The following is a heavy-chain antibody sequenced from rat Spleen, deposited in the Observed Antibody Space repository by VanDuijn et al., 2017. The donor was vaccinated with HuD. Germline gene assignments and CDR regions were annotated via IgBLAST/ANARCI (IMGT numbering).Heavy chain of an antibody. J-gene: IGHJ2*01. Sequence: EVQLVESGGGLVQPGRSLKLSCAASGFTFSSFPMAWVRQAPKKGLEWVASISYDGSSTYYRDSVKGRFTISRDNAKSTLYLQMDSLRSEDTATYYCSKGMGLTNWGQGVMVTVSS. D-gene: IGHD1-9*01. V-gene: IGHV5-7*01. CDR1: GFTFSSFP. CDR3: SKGMGLTN. CDR2: ISYDGSST.